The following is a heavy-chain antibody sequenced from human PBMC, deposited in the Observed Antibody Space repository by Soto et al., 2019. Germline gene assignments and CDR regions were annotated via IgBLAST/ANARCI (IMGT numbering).Heavy chain of an antibody. D-gene: IGHD2-2*01. V-gene: IGHV3-23*01. CDR3: AKDRDVVVPAAIYPCWFDP. CDR2: ISGSGGST. J-gene: IGHJ5*02. Sequence: GGSLRLSCAASGFTFSSYAMSWVRQAPGKGLEWVSAISGSGGSTYYADSVKGRFTISRDNSKNTLYLQMNSLRAEDTAVYYCAKDRDVVVPAAIYPCWFDPWGQGTLVTVSS. CDR1: GFTFSSYA.